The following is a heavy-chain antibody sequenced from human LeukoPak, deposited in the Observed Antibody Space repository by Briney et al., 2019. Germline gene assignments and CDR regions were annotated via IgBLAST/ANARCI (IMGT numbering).Heavy chain of an antibody. CDR1: GYTFTSYD. Sequence: ASVKVSCKASGYTFTSYDINWVRQATGQGLEWMGWMNPNSGNTGYAQKFQGRVTMTRNTSISTAYMELSSLRSDDTAVYYCARDFRQQLRYYYYYMDVWGKGTTVTVSS. D-gene: IGHD6-13*01. CDR3: ARDFRQQLRYYYYYMDV. J-gene: IGHJ6*03. V-gene: IGHV1-8*01. CDR2: MNPNSGNT.